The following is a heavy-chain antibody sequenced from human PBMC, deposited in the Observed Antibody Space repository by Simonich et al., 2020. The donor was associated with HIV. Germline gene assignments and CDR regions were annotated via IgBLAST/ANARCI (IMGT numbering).Heavy chain of an antibody. CDR1: GFTFSNHW. D-gene: IGHD7-27*01. CDR2: INQDGSEK. CDR3: ALGWGSGWYFDL. V-gene: IGHV3-7*01. Sequence: EVQLVESGGGLVQSGGSLRLSCAASGFTFSNHWMTWVRQSPGKGLEWVAYINQDGSEKNYVDSVKGRFTISRDNEKNSLSLQMNSLRDEDTALYYCALGWGSGWYFDLWGRATLVTVSS. J-gene: IGHJ2*01.